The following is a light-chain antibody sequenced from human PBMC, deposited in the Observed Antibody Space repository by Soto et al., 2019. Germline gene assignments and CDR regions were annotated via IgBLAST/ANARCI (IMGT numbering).Light chain of an antibody. CDR1: QSVRSN. CDR2: DAS. V-gene: IGKV3-11*01. CDR3: QQRSNWPWT. Sequence: EIVLTQSPATLSLSPGERATLSCRASQSVRSNLAWYQQKPGQAPRILIYDASNRATGIPGRFSGSGSGTDFTLTISNLEPEDFAVYYCQQRSNWPWTFGQGAKVEIK. J-gene: IGKJ1*01.